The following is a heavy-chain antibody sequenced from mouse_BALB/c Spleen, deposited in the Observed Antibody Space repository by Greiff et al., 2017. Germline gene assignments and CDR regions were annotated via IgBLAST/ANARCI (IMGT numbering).Heavy chain of an antibody. V-gene: IGHV5-6*01. J-gene: IGHJ2*01. CDR3: ARQGSSTPKYYFDY. CDR2: ISSGGSYT. CDR1: GFTFSSYG. Sequence: EVHLVESGGDLVKPGGSLKLSCAASGFTFSSYGMSWVRQTPDKRLEWVATISSGGSYTYYPDSVKGRFTISRDNAKNTLYLQMSSLKSEDTAMYYCARQGSSTPKYYFDYWGQGTTLTVSS. D-gene: IGHD1-1*01.